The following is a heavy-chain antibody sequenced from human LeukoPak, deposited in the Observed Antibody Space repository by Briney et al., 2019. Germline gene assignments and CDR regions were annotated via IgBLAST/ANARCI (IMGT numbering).Heavy chain of an antibody. J-gene: IGHJ5*02. D-gene: IGHD2-15*01. CDR3: VRHPRSCSASGTCYSWFDA. CDR2: MYSSGTS. Sequence: PSETLSLTCSVSGDSITSHYWSWIRQPPGKRLEWIAYMYSSGTSKYNPSLKSRVTISIDASRNQFSLRLYSVTAADTAMYYCVRHPRSCSASGTCYSWFDASGQGTLVTVSS. V-gene: IGHV4-59*08. CDR1: GDSITSHY.